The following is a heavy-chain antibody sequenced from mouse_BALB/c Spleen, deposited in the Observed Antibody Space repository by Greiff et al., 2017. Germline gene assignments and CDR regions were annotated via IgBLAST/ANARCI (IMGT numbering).Heavy chain of an antibody. CDR3: APSTAGAMDY. Sequence: VQLQQSGPELVKPGASVKMSCKASGYTFTSSWMHWAKQRPGQGLEWIGEIHPNSGNTNYNEKFKGKATLTVDTSSSTAYVDLSSLTSEDSAVYYCAPSTAGAMDYWGQGTSVTVSS. CDR2: IHPNSGNT. V-gene: IGHV1S130*01. CDR1: GYTFTSSW. J-gene: IGHJ4*01. D-gene: IGHD1-2*01.